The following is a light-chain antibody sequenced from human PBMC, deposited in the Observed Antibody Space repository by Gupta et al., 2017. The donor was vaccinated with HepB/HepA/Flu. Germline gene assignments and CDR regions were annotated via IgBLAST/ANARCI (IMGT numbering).Light chain of an antibody. CDR2: AAS. CDR1: QSISSY. V-gene: IGKV1-39*01. J-gene: IGKJ4*01. CDR3: QQSYSTLT. Sequence: DIQMTQSPSSLSASVGDRVTITCRASQSISSYLNWYQQKPGKAPKLLIYAASRWQSGVPSRFSGSGSGTDFTLTISRRQPEDFATYYWQQSYSTLTFGGGTKVEIK.